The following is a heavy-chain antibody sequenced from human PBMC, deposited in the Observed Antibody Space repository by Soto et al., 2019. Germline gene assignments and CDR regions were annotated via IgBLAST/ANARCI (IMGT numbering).Heavy chain of an antibody. CDR2: VNHSGGI. CDR3: AGRNGYYSGIDY. Sequence: QVQLQQWGAGLLKPSETLSLTCVVYGGSFSGYYWGWIRQPPGKGLEWFGEVNHSGGIDYNPSLNSRVTISVDTSKNQFSLKLSSVTAADPAVYYCAGRNGYYSGIDYWGQGTLVTVSS. V-gene: IGHV4-34*02. CDR1: GGSFSGYY. D-gene: IGHD3-22*01. J-gene: IGHJ4*02.